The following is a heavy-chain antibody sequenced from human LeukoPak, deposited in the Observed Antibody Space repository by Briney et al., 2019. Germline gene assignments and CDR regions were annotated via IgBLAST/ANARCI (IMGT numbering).Heavy chain of an antibody. D-gene: IGHD6-13*01. V-gene: IGHV4-61*08. J-gene: IGHJ6*02. CDR2: IYYSGST. CDR3: ARVPIAAAALSGMDV. CDR1: GGSLTSGAHS. Sequence: SETLSLTCAVSGGSLTSGAHSWSWIRQPPGKGLEWIGYIYYSGSTNYNPSLKSRVTISVDTSKNQFSLKLSSVTAADTAVYYCARVPIAAAALSGMDVWGQGTTVTVSS.